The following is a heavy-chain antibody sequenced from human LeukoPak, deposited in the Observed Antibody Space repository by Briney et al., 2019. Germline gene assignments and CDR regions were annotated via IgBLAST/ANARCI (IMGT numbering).Heavy chain of an antibody. D-gene: IGHD3-10*01. CDR1: GLTFSSHW. CDR2: ITNDGSST. J-gene: IGHJ4*02. Sequence: GGSLRLSCAAPGLTFSSHWMHWVRQAPGKGLVWVSRITNDGSSTTYADSVKGRFTISRDNAKNTLFLQMSSLRVEDTAVYYCARGADHGGSYYPDWGQGTRVTVSS. CDR3: ARGADHGGSYYPD. V-gene: IGHV3-74*01.